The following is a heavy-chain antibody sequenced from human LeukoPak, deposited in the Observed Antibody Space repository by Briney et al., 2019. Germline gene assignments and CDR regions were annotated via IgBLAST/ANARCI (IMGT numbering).Heavy chain of an antibody. CDR1: EFTFSTYA. D-gene: IGHD3-22*01. CDR2: ISYDGSD. V-gene: IGHV3-30-3*01. Sequence: GGSLRLSCAASEFTFSTYAMHWVRQAPGKELEWVAVISYDGSDYYADSVKGRFTISRDNSRDTLYLEMKSLRSEDRAVYFCARANSSAWHNFDFWGQRTLVAVSS. CDR3: ARANSSAWHNFDF. J-gene: IGHJ4*02.